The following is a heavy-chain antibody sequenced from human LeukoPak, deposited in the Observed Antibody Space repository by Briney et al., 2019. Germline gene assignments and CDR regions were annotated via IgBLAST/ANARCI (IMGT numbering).Heavy chain of an antibody. CDR3: ARDYPPD. CDR1: GFTFSSYW. V-gene: IGHV3-74*03. CDR2: INTDGKTT. Sequence: GGSLRLPCAASGFTFSSYWMHWVRQAPGKGLVWVSRINTDGKTTTYADSVKGRFTISRDNAKSTLYLEMNSLYAEDTAVYFCARDYPPDWGQGTLVAVAA. J-gene: IGHJ4*02.